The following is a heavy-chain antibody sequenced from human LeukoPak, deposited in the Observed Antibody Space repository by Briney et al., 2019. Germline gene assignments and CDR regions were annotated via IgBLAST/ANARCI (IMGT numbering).Heavy chain of an antibody. D-gene: IGHD6-19*01. CDR3: ARGGYSSGWYAAFDI. Sequence: ASVKVSCKASGYTFTGYYMHWVRQAPGQGLEWMGWINPNSGGTNYAQKLQGRVTMTTDTSTSTAYMELRSLRSDDTAVYYCARGGYSSGWYAAFDIWGQGTMVTVSS. CDR1: GYTFTGYY. J-gene: IGHJ3*02. CDR2: INPNSGGT. V-gene: IGHV1-2*02.